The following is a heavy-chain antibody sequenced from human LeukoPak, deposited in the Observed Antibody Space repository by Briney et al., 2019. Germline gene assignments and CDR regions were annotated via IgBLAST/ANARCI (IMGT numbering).Heavy chain of an antibody. CDR2: INHSGST. D-gene: IGHD4-11*01. J-gene: IGHJ4*02. CDR1: GGSFSGYY. CDR3: ARATDYPWYFDY. V-gene: IGHV4-34*01. Sequence: SETLSLTCAVYGGSFSGYYWSWIRRPPGKGLEWIGEINHSGSTNYNPSLKSRVTISVDTSKNQFSLELNSVTAADTAVYYCARATDYPWYFDYWGQGTLVTVSS.